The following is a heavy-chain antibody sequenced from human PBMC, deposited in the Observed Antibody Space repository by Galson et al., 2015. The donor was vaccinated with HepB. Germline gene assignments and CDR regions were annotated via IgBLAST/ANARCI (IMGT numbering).Heavy chain of an antibody. CDR3: ARDRVVGATFDY. CDR1: GGSFSGYY. CDR2: INHSGST. D-gene: IGHD1-26*01. V-gene: IGHV4-34*01. Sequence: ETLSLTCAVYGGSFSGYYWSWIRQPPGKGLEWIGEINHSGSTNYNPSLKSRVTISVDTSKNQFSLKLSSVTAADTAVYYCARDRVVGATFDYWGQGTLVTVSS. J-gene: IGHJ4*02.